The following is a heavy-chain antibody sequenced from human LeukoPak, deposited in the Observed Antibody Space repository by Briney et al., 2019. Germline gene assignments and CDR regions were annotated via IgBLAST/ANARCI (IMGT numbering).Heavy chain of an antibody. Sequence: GGSLRLSCAASGFTFSCYSMNWVRQAPGKGLEWVSSISSSSSYIYYADSVKGRFTISRDNAKNSLYLQMNSLRAEDTAVYYCARKDFEHDVFDYWGQGTLVTVSS. CDR3: ARKDFEHDVFDY. D-gene: IGHD3-9*01. V-gene: IGHV3-21*01. CDR2: ISSSSSYI. J-gene: IGHJ4*02. CDR1: GFTFSCYS.